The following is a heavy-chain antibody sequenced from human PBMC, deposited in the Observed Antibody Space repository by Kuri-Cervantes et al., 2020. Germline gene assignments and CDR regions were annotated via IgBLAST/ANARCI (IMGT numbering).Heavy chain of an antibody. D-gene: IGHD3-16*02. CDR2: MNPNSGST. CDR1: RYTFTSYD. Sequence: ASVKVSCKASRYTFTSYDINWVRQATGQGLEWMGWMNPNSGSTGYAQSFQGRVTMTRNTSISTAYMELRSLRSDDTAVYYCARQGYDYVWGSYRSFDYWGQGTLVTVSS. CDR3: ARQGYDYVWGSYRSFDY. V-gene: IGHV1-8*01. J-gene: IGHJ4*02.